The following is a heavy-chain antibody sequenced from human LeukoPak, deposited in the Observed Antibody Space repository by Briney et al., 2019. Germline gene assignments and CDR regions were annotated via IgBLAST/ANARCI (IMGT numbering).Heavy chain of an antibody. J-gene: IGHJ6*03. V-gene: IGHV3-33*06. D-gene: IGHD4-17*01. CDR3: AKESGDLSLYYYYYMDV. Sequence: GGSLRLSCAASGFTFSSYGMHWVRQAPGKGLEWVAVIWYDRSNKYYADSVKGRITISRDNFKNMLYLQMNSLRAEDTAVYYCAKESGDLSLYYYYYMDVWGKGTTVTVSS. CDR1: GFTFSSYG. CDR2: IWYDRSNK.